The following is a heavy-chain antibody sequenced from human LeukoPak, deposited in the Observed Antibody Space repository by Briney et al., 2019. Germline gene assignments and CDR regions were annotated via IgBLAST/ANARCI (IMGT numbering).Heavy chain of an antibody. V-gene: IGHV4-39*07. CDR1: GDSISSSFYY. CDR2: IYYGGGT. D-gene: IGHD2-2*02. CDR3: ARDGDVVVPAAIRVGYYYYYMDV. Sequence: SETLSLTCTVSGDSISSSFYYWGWIRQPPGKGLEWIGSIYYGGGTHYNPSLKSRATIFLDTSMNQFSLKLSSVTAADTAVYYCARDGDVVVPAAIRVGYYYYYMDVWGKGTTVTVSS. J-gene: IGHJ6*03.